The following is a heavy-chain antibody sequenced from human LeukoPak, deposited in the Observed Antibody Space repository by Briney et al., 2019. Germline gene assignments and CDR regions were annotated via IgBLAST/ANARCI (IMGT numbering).Heavy chain of an antibody. CDR3: AREGGFYRPLDY. CDR1: GGSISSSSYY. D-gene: IGHD3-3*01. CDR2: IYYSGST. Sequence: SETLSLTCTVSGGSISSSSYYWGWIRQPPGKGLEWIGNIYYSGSTYYNPSLQSRVTISVDTSKNQFSLKLTSVTAADTAVYYCAREGGFYRPLDYSGQGTLVTVSS. V-gene: IGHV4-39*07. J-gene: IGHJ4*02.